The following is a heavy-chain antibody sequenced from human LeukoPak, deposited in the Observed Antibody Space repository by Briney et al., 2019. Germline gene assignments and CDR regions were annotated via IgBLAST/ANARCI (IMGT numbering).Heavy chain of an antibody. CDR2: ISGSGGST. CDR1: GFTFSSYW. CDR3: AKGGSTVRGVIKDY. D-gene: IGHD3-10*01. V-gene: IGHV3-23*01. Sequence: GGSLRLSCAASGFTFSSYWMHWVRQAPGKGLEWVSGISGSGGSTYYADSVKGRFTISRDNSKNTLFLQMNSLRAEDTAVYYCAKGGSTVRGVIKDYWGQGTLVTVSS. J-gene: IGHJ4*02.